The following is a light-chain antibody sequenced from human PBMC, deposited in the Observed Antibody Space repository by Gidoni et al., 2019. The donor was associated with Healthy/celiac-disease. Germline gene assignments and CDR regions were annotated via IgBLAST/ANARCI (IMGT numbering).Light chain of an antibody. CDR2: WAS. CDR1: QSVLYSSNNKNY. J-gene: IGKJ4*01. CDR3: QQYYSTPLT. V-gene: IGKV4-1*01. Sequence: DIVKTQSPDSLAVSLGERATINCKSSQSVLYSSNNKNYLAWYQQKPGQPPKLLIYWASTRESGVPDRFSGSGSGTDFTLTISSLQAKDVAVYYCQQYYSTPLTFXGXTKVEIK.